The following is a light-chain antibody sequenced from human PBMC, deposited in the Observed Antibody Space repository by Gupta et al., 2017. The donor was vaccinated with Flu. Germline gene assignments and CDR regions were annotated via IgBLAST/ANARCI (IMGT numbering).Light chain of an antibody. CDR1: QSYLYSSNSKNY. CDR2: WVS. Sequence: SLGPGAPITVTSSQSYLYSSNSKNYLACYYLKPGRPPKLLLSWVSFREVAVLDRFSGSGSSRAFTLIIIGLLAADVVVYYCRLYAGLPRTFGQGTKLEVK. J-gene: IGKJ1*01. CDR3: RLYAGLPRT. V-gene: IGKV4-1*01.